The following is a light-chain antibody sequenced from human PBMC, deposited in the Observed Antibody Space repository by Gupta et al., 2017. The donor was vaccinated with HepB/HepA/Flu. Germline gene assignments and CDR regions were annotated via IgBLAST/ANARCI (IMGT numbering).Light chain of an antibody. CDR3: QQSKSYPLT. CDR2: KAS. CDR1: QSIDIW. Sequence: DIQMTQFPSTLSASVGDRVTITCQASQSIDIWLAWYQQKTGKAPNLLIYKASTLQSGVPSRFSGGRSGTEFTLTISSLQPDDFGTYYCQQSKSYPLTFGGGTKVEI. V-gene: IGKV1-5*03. J-gene: IGKJ4*01.